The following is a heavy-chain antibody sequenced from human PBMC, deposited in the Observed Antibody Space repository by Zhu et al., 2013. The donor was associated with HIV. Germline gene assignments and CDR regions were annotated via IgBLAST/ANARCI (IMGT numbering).Heavy chain of an antibody. Sequence: QVQLLQSGAEVKKTGSSVKVSCKASGGTFSTYGISWVRQAPGQGPEWMGGIIPIFGTANYAQKFQGRVTITADKSTSTAYMELSSLRSEDTAVYYCARDGHGDPLSYWYFDLWAVAPWSLSPQ. CDR3: ARDGHGDPLSYWYFDL. D-gene: IGHD4-17*01. V-gene: IGHV1-69*06. CDR2: IIPIFGTA. J-gene: IGHJ2*01. CDR1: GGTFSTYG.